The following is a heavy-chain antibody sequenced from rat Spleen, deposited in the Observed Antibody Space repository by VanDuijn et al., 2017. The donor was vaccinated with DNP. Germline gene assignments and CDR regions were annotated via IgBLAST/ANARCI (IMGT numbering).Heavy chain of an antibody. CDR1: GFTFSDFY. CDR3: ARHAWSYWYFDF. CDR2: ISTSGSRT. D-gene: IGHD1-1*01. J-gene: IGHJ1*01. Sequence: EVQLVESGGGLVQPGRSLKLSCAASGFTFSDFYMAWVRQAPKKGLEWVATISTSGSRTYYPDSVKGRFTISRDNAKSSLYLQMNSLKSEDTATYYCARHAWSYWYFDFWGPGTMVTVSS. V-gene: IGHV5-7*01.